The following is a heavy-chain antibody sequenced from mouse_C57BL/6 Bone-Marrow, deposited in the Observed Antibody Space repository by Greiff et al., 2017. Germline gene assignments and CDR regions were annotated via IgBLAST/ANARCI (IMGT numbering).Heavy chain of an antibody. CDR1: GYTFTSYW. J-gene: IGHJ2*01. Sequence: VQRVESGAELVKPGASVKLSCKASGYTFTSYWMHWVKQRPGRGLEWIGRIDPNSGGTKYNEKFKSKATLTVAKPSSTAYMQLSSLTSEDSAVYDCARSPHYYGSSYYFDYWGQGTTLTVSS. V-gene: IGHV1-72*01. D-gene: IGHD1-1*01. CDR2: IDPNSGGT. CDR3: ARSPHYYGSSYYFDY.